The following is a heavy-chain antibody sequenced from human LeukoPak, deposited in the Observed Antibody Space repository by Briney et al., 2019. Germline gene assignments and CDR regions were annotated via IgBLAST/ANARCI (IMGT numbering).Heavy chain of an antibody. D-gene: IGHD1-26*01. CDR3: AREGSQSASGTYPGND. Sequence: GGSLRLSCAGSGFTFSSYAMSWVRQAPGKGLEWVANIKQDGSEKYYVDSVKGRFTISRDNAKNSLFLQMNRLRAEDTAVYFCAREGSQSASGTYPGNDWGQGTLVTVSS. CDR1: GFTFSSYA. J-gene: IGHJ4*02. V-gene: IGHV3-7*01. CDR2: IKQDGSEK.